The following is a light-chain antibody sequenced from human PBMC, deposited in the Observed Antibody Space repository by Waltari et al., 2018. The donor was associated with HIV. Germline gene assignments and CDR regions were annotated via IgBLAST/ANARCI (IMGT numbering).Light chain of an antibody. CDR1: SSSVGTSNR. V-gene: IGLV2-18*02. J-gene: IGLJ2*01. CDR2: EVS. CDR3: SSFTTSSTLI. Sequence: QSALTQPPSVSGSPGQSVTISCPGTSSSVGTSNRVSRYQQPPGTAPKVVIYEVSNRPSGVPDRFSGSKSGNTASLTISGLQAEDEADYYCSSFTTSSTLIFGGGTRLTVL.